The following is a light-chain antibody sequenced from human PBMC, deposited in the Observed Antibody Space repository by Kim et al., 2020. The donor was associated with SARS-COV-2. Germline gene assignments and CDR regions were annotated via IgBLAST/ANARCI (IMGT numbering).Light chain of an antibody. Sequence: PDQSITISCTGTNSAVGSYNRFSWYQQHPGKAPKLMIFDVSKRPSGVSTRFSGSKSGNTASLTISGLQAEDEADYSCSSYSTTTVLFGGGTQLTVL. CDR1: NSAVGSYNR. CDR3: SSYSTTTVL. CDR2: DVS. V-gene: IGLV2-14*04. J-gene: IGLJ2*01.